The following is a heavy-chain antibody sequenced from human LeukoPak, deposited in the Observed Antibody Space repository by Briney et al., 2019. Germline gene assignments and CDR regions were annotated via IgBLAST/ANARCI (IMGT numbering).Heavy chain of an antibody. CDR3: AKGSTGGKVDWFDP. D-gene: IGHD4-23*01. CDR2: FTAYGGT. J-gene: IGHJ5*02. CDR1: GFIFSDYT. Sequence: GGSLRLSCAASGFIFSDYTMMWVRRAPGKGLQWVAAFTAYGGTYYAASVKGRFAIFRDNSRDTVSLYMNSLRDEDTALYYCAKGSTGGKVDWFDPWGPGTLVTVSS. V-gene: IGHV3-23*01.